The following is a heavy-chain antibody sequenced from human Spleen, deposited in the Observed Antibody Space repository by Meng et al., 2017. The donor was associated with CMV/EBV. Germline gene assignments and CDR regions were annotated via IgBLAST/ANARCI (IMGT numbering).Heavy chain of an antibody. CDR3: ARRGRWLQSTIDY. V-gene: IGHV4-34*01. CDR2: INHSGST. CDR1: GGSFSGYY. D-gene: IGHD5-24*01. J-gene: IGHJ4*02. Sequence: SETLSLTCAVYGGSFSGYYWSWIRQPPGKGLEWMGEINHSGSTNYNPSLKSRATISVDTSKNQFSLKLSSVTAADTAVYYCARRGRWLQSTIDYWGQGTLVTVSS.